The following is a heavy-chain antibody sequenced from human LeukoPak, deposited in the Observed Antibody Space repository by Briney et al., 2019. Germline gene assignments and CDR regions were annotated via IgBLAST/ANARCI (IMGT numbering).Heavy chain of an antibody. V-gene: IGHV3-21*01. CDR2: ISSSSSYI. CDR3: ATVAYCGGDCYSDGAFDI. D-gene: IGHD2-21*02. Sequence: GGSLRLSCAASGFTFSSYSMNWVRQAPGKGLEWVSSISSSSSYIYYADSVKGRFTISRDNAKNSLYLQMNSLRAEDTAVYYCATVAYCGGDCYSDGAFDIWGQGTMVTVSS. CDR1: GFTFSSYS. J-gene: IGHJ3*02.